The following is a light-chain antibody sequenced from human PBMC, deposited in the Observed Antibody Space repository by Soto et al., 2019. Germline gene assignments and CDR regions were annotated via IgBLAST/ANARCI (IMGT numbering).Light chain of an antibody. CDR1: QSVSSY. CDR3: QQRGNWPWT. J-gene: IGKJ1*01. V-gene: IGKV3-11*01. CDR2: DAS. Sequence: EIVLTQSPATLSLSPGERATLSCRVSQSVSSYLAWYQQKPGQAPRLLIYDASNRATGIPGRFSGSGSGTDFTLTISSLEPEDFAVYYCQQRGNWPWTFGQGTKVDIK.